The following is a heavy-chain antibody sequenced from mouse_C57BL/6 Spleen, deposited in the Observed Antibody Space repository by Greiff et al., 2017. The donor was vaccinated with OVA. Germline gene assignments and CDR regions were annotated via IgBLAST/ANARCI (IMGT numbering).Heavy chain of an antibody. J-gene: IGHJ3*01. CDR3: ARWGMVTTAVVPSWLAY. CDR2: IYPRDGST. D-gene: IGHD2-1*01. CDR1: GYTFTDHT. V-gene: IGHV1-78*01. Sequence: QVQLQQSDAELVKPGASVKISCKVSGYTFTDHTIHWMKQRPEQGLEWIGYIYPRDGSTKYNEKFKGKATLTADKSSSTAYMQLNSLTSEDSAVYFCARWGMVTTAVVPSWLAYWGQGTLVTVSA.